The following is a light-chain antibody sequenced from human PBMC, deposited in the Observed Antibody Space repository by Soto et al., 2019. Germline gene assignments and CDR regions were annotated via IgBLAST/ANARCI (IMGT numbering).Light chain of an antibody. J-gene: IGLJ1*01. CDR3: AAWDDSLNGFYV. CDR1: SSNIGSNT. Sequence: QSVLTQPPSASGTPGRRVTISCSGSSSNIGSNTVNWYQQLPGTAPKLLIYSNNQRPSGVPDRFSGSKSGTSASLAISGLQSEDEADYYCAAWDDSLNGFYVFGTGTKLTVL. V-gene: IGLV1-44*01. CDR2: SNN.